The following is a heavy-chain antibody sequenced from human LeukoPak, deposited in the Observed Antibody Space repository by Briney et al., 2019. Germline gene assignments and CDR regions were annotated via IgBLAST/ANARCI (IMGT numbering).Heavy chain of an antibody. CDR3: ARAVNYDILTGYYLWYFDL. CDR1: GFTFSDYY. D-gene: IGHD3-9*01. Sequence: GGSLRLSCAASGFTFSDYYMSWIRQAPGKGLEWVSYINSSGSTIYYADSVKGRFTISRDNAKNSLYLQMNSLRAEDTAVYYCARAVNYDILTGYYLWYFDLWGRGTLVTVSS. J-gene: IGHJ2*01. V-gene: IGHV3-11*01. CDR2: INSSGSTI.